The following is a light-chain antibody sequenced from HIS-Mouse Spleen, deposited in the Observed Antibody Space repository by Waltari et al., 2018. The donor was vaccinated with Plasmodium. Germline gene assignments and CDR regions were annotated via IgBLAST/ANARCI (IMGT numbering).Light chain of an antibody. J-gene: IGLJ2*01. CDR2: DGS. CDR3: SSYTSSSTHGV. Sequence: QSALTQPASVSGSPGQSITISCTGTSSDVGGYNYVSWYQQHPGKAPKLMIYDGSNRPSGVSNRVSGSKSGNTASLTISGLQAEDEADYYCSSYTSSSTHGVFGGGTKLTV. CDR1: SSDVGGYNY. V-gene: IGLV2-14*03.